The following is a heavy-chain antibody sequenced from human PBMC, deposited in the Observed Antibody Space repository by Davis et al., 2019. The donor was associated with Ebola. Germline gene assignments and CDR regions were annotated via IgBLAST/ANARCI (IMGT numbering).Heavy chain of an antibody. CDR2: INPSGGST. CDR3: AAHDASFAFDI. D-gene: IGHD2-2*01. J-gene: IGHJ3*02. Sequence: ASVKVSCKASGYTFTSYYMHWVRQAPGQGLEWMGIINPSGGSTSYAQKFQGRVTMTRDTSTSTVYMGLSSLRSEDTAVYYCAAHDASFAFDIWGQGTMVTVSS. CDR1: GYTFTSYY. V-gene: IGHV1-46*01.